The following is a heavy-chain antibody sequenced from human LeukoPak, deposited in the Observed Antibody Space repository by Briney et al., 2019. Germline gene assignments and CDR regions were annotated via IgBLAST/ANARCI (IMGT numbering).Heavy chain of an antibody. CDR3: ARKRAGQQLVQGYFDY. Sequence: SQTLSLTCTVSGGSISSGDYYWSWIRQPPGKGLEWIGYIYYSGSTYYNPSLKSRVTISVDTSKNQFSLKLSSVTAADTAVYYCARKRAGQQLVQGYFDYWGQGTLVTVSS. CDR2: IYYSGST. CDR1: GGSISSGDYY. J-gene: IGHJ4*02. V-gene: IGHV4-30-4*01. D-gene: IGHD6-13*01.